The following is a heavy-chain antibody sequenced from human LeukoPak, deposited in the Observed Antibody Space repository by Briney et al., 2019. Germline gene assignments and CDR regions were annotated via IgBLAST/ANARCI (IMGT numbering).Heavy chain of an antibody. CDR2: IIPILGIA. V-gene: IGHV1-69*04. J-gene: IGHJ5*02. CDR1: GGTFSSYA. CDR3: ARDADKVGATLLFDP. D-gene: IGHD1-26*01. Sequence: SVKVSCKASGGTFSSYAISWVRQAPGQGLEWMGRIIPILGIANYAQKFQGRVTITADKSTSTAYMELSSLRSEDTAVYYCARDADKVGATLLFDPWGQGTLVTVSS.